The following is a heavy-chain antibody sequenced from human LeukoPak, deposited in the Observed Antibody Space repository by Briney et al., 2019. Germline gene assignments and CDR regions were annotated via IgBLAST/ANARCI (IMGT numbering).Heavy chain of an antibody. CDR3: AKAKKYCSGGSCYYFDY. V-gene: IGHV3-23*01. CDR1: GFTFSSYA. D-gene: IGHD2-15*01. Sequence: GGPLRLSCAASGFTFSSYAMSWVRQAPGKGLEWVSAISGSGGSTYYADSVKGRFTISRDNSKNTLYRQMNSLRAEDTAAYYCAKAKKYCSGGSCYYFDYWGQGTLVTVSS. J-gene: IGHJ4*02. CDR2: ISGSGGST.